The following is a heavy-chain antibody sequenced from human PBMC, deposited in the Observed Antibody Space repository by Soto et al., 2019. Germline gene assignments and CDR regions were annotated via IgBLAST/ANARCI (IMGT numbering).Heavy chain of an antibody. V-gene: IGHV3-33*01. J-gene: IGHJ6*02. D-gene: IGHD3-3*01. CDR3: ARGHYDFWSGYSSSDYYGMDV. CDR1: GFTFSSYG. CDR2: IWYDGSNK. Sequence: VGSLRLSCAASGFTFSSYGMHWVRQAPGKGLEWVAVIWYDGSNKYYADSVKGRFTISRDNSKNTLYLQMNSLRAEDTAVYYCARGHYDFWSGYSSSDYYGMDVWGQGTTVTVSS.